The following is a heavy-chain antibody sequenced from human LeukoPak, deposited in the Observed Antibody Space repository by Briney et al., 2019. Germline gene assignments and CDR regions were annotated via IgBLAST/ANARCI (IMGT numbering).Heavy chain of an antibody. J-gene: IGHJ6*03. Sequence: GGSLRLSCAASGFTFSSYEMNWVRQAPGKGLEWVSYISSSGSTIYYADSVKGRFTISRDNAKNSLYLQMNSLRAEDTAVYYCARVRGGCSGGSCYSGYYYYYMDVWGKGTTVTISS. CDR1: GFTFSSYE. CDR3: ARVRGGCSGGSCYSGYYYYYMDV. V-gene: IGHV3-48*03. D-gene: IGHD2-15*01. CDR2: ISSSGSTI.